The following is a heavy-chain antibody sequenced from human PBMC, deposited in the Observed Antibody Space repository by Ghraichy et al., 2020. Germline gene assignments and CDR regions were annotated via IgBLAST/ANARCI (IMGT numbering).Heavy chain of an antibody. Sequence: ASVKVSCKASGHTFTGYFMHWVRQAPGQGLEWMGWINPNSGGTNYAQKFEGRVTMTWDMYISTAYMELSRLRSDDTAVYYCARGGGSSGYYYPYYFDYWGQGTLVTVSS. J-gene: IGHJ4*02. CDR3: ARGGGSSGYYYPYYFDY. D-gene: IGHD3-22*01. CDR2: INPNSGGT. CDR1: GHTFTGYF. V-gene: IGHV1-2*02.